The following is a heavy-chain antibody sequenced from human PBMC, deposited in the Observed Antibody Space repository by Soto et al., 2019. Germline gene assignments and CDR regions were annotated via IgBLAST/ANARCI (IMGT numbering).Heavy chain of an antibody. J-gene: IGHJ6*02. D-gene: IGHD3-10*01. Sequence: EVQLLESGGGLVQPGGSLRLSCAASGFTFSSYAMSWVRQAPGKGLEWVSAISGSGGSTYYADSVKGRFTISRDNSKNTLYLQINSLRAEDTAVYYCAKDQGGYTVSYGMDVWGQGTTVTVSS. CDR1: GFTFSSYA. CDR3: AKDQGGYTVSYGMDV. V-gene: IGHV3-23*01. CDR2: ISGSGGST.